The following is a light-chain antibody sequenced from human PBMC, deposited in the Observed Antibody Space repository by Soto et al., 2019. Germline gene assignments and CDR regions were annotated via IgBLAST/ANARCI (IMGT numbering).Light chain of an antibody. V-gene: IGLV2-11*01. J-gene: IGLJ1*01. CDR2: DVT. CDR1: SSDVGGYNY. CDR3: CSYAGSYTYV. Sequence: QSALTQPRSVSGSPGQSGTMSCTGTSSDVGGYNYVSWYQQHPGKAPNVIIYDVTKRPSGVPDRFSGSKSYNTASLTISGLQADDEADDYCCSYAGSYTYVFGTGTKLTVL.